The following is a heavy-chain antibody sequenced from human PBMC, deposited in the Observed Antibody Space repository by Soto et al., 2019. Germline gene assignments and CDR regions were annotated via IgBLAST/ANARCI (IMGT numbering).Heavy chain of an antibody. V-gene: IGHV4-30-2*01. CDR1: GGSISSGGYS. CDR2: IYHSGST. D-gene: IGHD1-26*01. Sequence: PSWTLSLTCAVSGGSISSGGYSWIWIRQPPGKGLEWIGYIYHSGSTYYSPSLKSRVTISVDRSKNQFSLKLSSVTAADTAVYYCVSRPRGSGFDPWGQGAVVTVSS. J-gene: IGHJ5*02. CDR3: VSRPRGSGFDP.